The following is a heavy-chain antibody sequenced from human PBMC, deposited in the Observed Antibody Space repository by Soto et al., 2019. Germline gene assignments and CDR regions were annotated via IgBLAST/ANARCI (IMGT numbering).Heavy chain of an antibody. CDR2: ISWNGATT. Sequence: PGGPLTLSCAAPGFTFSDYCRHWVRQVPGKGLEWVGFISWNGATTYYAGSVEGRFTVSRDNTKHSLYLQMNSLSIEDTAFSYWERDRIRYDNDYPDYWGKGTLVTVSS. CDR1: GFTFSDYC. CDR3: ERDRIRYDNDYPDY. D-gene: IGHD3-16*01. V-gene: IGHV3-43*01. J-gene: IGHJ4*02.